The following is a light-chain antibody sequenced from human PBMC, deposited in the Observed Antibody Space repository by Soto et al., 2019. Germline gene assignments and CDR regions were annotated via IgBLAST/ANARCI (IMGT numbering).Light chain of an antibody. CDR3: SSYSGRTTLVV. CDR2: EVN. V-gene: IGLV2-14*01. J-gene: IGLJ2*01. Sequence: QSALTQPASVSGSPGPAVTISCTGTSSDVGGYNYVSWYQHHPRKAPTLMIYEVNYRPSGVSDRFSGSKSGNTASLTISGRQAEDEADYYCSSYSGRTTLVVFGGGTTLTVL. CDR1: SSDVGGYNY.